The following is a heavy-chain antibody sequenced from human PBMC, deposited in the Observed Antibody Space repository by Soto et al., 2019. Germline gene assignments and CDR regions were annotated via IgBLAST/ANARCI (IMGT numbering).Heavy chain of an antibody. V-gene: IGHV3-21*01. CDR3: ARAEYYYSSGYYYIETPAFDS. CDR2: ISSSSIYI. Sequence: PGGSLRFSVAASDSPLMTYSLNWFGKAPGKGLEGVSTISSSSIYIYYAHPLKGRFTFSRANAKTPLYLKINALRARATALYYFARAEYYYSSGYYYIETPAFDSWGQGTMVTVSS. D-gene: IGHD3-22*01. CDR1: DSPLMTYS. J-gene: IGHJ3*02.